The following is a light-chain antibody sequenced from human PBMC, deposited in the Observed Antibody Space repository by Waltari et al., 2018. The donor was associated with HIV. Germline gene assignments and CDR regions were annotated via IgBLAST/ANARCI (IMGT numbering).Light chain of an antibody. CDR3: SSYTSSSTRV. Sequence: QTVVTQEPSFSVSPGGTVTLTCGLSSGSVSTSYYPSWYQQTPGQAPRTLIYSTNTRSSGVPDRFSGSKSGNTASLTISGLQAEDEADYYCSSYTSSSTRVFGGGTKVTVL. CDR1: SGSVSTSYY. J-gene: IGLJ3*02. CDR2: STN. V-gene: IGLV8-61*01.